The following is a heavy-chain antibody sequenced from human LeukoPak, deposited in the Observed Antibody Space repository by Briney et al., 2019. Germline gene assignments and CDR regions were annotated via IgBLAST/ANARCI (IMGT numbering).Heavy chain of an antibody. J-gene: IGHJ2*01. CDR1: GFTFSSYS. V-gene: IGHV3-21*01. D-gene: IGHD4/OR15-4a*01. Sequence: PGGSLRLSCAASGFTFSSYSMNWVRQAPGKGLEWVSSISSSSNYIYYADSVKGRFTISRDNAKNSLYLQMNSLRAEDTAVYYCARVHWYFDFWGRGTLVTVSS. CDR3: ARVHWYFDF. CDR2: ISSSSNYI.